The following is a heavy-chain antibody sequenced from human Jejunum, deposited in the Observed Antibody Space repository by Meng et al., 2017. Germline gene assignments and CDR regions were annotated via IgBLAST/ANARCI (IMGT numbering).Heavy chain of an antibody. CDR2: VYYSGTT. Sequence: SEILSLTCTVSGGSVTSSAFYWGWIRQPPGKGLEWIGNVYYSGTTYYNPSLKSRVTISADTSKNQFSLKLRSVTAADTAVYYCARHFYDASTWWGQGTMVTVSS. CDR1: GGSVTSSAFY. J-gene: IGHJ3*01. D-gene: IGHD3-22*01. CDR3: ARHFYDASTW. V-gene: IGHV4-39*07.